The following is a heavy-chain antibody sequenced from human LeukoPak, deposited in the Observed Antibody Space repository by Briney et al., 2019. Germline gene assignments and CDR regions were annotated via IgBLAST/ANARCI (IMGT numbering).Heavy chain of an antibody. Sequence: PSETLSLTCTVSGGXISSYYCSWIRQPPGKGLEWIGYIYYSGSTNYNPSLKSRVTISVDTSKNQFSLKLSSVTAADTAVYYCAREVAAVHYFDYWGQGTLVTVSS. V-gene: IGHV4-59*01. CDR3: AREVAAVHYFDY. CDR1: GGXISSYY. J-gene: IGHJ4*02. CDR2: IYYSGST. D-gene: IGHD6-13*01.